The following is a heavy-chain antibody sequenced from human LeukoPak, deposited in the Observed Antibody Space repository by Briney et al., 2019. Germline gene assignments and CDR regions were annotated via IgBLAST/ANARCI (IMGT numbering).Heavy chain of an antibody. J-gene: IGHJ4*02. CDR2: IVPIFGTA. CDR1: VGTFSSYA. CDR3: TRGVVAPASRGYYFDY. V-gene: IGHV1-69*13. D-gene: IGHD2-2*01. Sequence: SLKVSCKAAVGTFSSYAIIWVRQAPGQGLEWMGGIVPIFGTANYAQKFQRRVTITPDESTTTAYMELSSMRSEDTAVYYCTRGVVAPASRGYYFDYGGKGTLVTVSS.